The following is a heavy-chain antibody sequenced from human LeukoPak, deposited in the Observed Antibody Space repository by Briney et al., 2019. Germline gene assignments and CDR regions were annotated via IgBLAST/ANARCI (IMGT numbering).Heavy chain of an antibody. Sequence: GGSLRLSCAASGFTFSSYWIHWVRQAPGKGLVWVSRINNDGSITNYADSVRGRFTISRDNAKNTLYLQMNSLRAEDTAMYYRARTRSSGWYRRYYFDYWGQGTLVTVSS. CDR1: GFTFSSYW. J-gene: IGHJ4*02. CDR3: ARTRSSGWYRRYYFDY. D-gene: IGHD6-19*01. CDR2: INNDGSIT. V-gene: IGHV3-74*01.